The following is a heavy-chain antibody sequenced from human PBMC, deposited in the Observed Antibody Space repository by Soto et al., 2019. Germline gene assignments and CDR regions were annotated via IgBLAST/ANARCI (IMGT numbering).Heavy chain of an antibody. V-gene: IGHV1-24*01. CDR1: GYTLTDLS. CDR3: STHRSGRVLEWLPESSLGY. CDR2: FDPDDGET. J-gene: IGHJ4*02. D-gene: IGHD3-3*01. Sequence: QVQLVQSGAEVKKPGASVKVSCKVSGYTLTDLSMQWVRQAPGKGLGWMGGFDPDDGETIYAQKFQGRVTMTEDTATNTAYMELGRLRSEDKAEYYCSTHRSGRVLEWLPESSLGYWGQGKLVTVSS.